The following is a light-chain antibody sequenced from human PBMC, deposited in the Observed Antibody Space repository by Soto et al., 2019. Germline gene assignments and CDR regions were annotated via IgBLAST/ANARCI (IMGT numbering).Light chain of an antibody. CDR3: QQYNSFPT. CDR2: KAS. Sequence: DIQMTQSPSTLSASVGDRVTITCRDSQSISSWLAWYQQKPGKAPKLLIYKASSLESGVPSRFSGSGSGTEFSLTISSLQTDDFATYYCQQYNSFPTFGQGTKVEIK. J-gene: IGKJ1*01. V-gene: IGKV1-5*03. CDR1: QSISSW.